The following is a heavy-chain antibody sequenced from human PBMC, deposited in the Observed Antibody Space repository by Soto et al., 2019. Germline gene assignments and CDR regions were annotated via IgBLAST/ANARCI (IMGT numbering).Heavy chain of an antibody. CDR3: ARESLGAKGADH. J-gene: IGHJ4*02. D-gene: IGHD7-27*01. CDR2: IIPIIRVT. Sequence: QVQLVQSGAEVKRPGSSVKVSCESSGDTFNSYLISWVRQAPGQGLEWMGGIIPIIRVTHYAQRFQGRVTMSAPSPTGTAYMELTNLGFEDTALYYCARESLGAKGADHWGQGTLVTVSS. CDR1: GDTFNSYL. V-gene: IGHV1-69*17.